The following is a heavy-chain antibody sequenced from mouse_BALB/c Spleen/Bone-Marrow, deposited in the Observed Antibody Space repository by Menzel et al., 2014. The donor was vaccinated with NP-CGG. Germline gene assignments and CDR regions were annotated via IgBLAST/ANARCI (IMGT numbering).Heavy chain of an antibody. J-gene: IGHJ4*01. CDR2: VHPNNGGT. CDR3: ARYGSYVGGTMDY. D-gene: IGHD1-1*02. CDR1: GYSLSGYY. Sequence: EVKLMESGPDLVKPGASVKISCKASGYSLSGYYMHWVKQSHGKSLEWIGRVHPNNGGTSYNQKFKGKAILNVDMSSSTAYMEVRSLTSEDSAVYYCARYGSYVGGTMDYWGQGTSVTVSS. V-gene: IGHV1-26*01.